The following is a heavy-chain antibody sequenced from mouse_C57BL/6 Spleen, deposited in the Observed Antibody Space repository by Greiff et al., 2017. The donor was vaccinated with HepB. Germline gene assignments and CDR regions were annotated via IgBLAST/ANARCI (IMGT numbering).Heavy chain of an antibody. CDR2: IWSGGST. D-gene: IGHD1-1*01. CDR3: ARNGRDYYGSAAMDY. CDR1: GFSLTSYG. J-gene: IGHJ4*01. V-gene: IGHV2-2*01. Sequence: VQRVESGPGLVQPSQSLSITCTVSGFSLTSYGVHWVRQSPGKGLEWLGVIWSGGSTDYNAAFISRLSISKDNSKSQVFFKMNSLQADDTAIYYCARNGRDYYGSAAMDYWGQGTSVTVSS.